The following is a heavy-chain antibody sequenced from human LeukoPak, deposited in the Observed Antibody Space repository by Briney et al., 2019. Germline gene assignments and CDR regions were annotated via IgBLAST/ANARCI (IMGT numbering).Heavy chain of an antibody. CDR1: AGSISGYY. J-gene: IGHJ4*02. CDR2: IYYSGST. Sequence: SETLSLTCTVSAGSISGYYWSWIRQPPGKGLEWIAYIYYSGSTNYNPSLKSRVTISVDTSKNQFSLKLTSVTAADTAVYYCARDGVAGAFDYWGQGTLVTVSS. V-gene: IGHV4-59*01. D-gene: IGHD6-19*01. CDR3: ARDGVAGAFDY.